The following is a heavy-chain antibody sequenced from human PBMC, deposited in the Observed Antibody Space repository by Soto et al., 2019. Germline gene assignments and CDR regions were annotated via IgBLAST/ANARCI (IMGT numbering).Heavy chain of an antibody. CDR2: ISGSGGSA. CDR3: AREHGKRWLQLGCFSN. CDR1: GFTFSSYA. J-gene: IGHJ4*02. V-gene: IGHV3-23*01. D-gene: IGHD5-12*01. Sequence: GGSLRLSCAASGFTFSSYAMSWVRQAPGKGLEWVSAISGSGGSAYYADSVKGRFTISRDNSTNTLYLQMSSLRAEDTAVYYCAREHGKRWLQLGCFSNWGQGTLVTVSS.